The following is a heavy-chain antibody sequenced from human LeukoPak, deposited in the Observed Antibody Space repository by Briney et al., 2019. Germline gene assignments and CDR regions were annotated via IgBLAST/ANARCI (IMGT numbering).Heavy chain of an antibody. J-gene: IGHJ6*02. CDR3: ARLTSDGTIANLRRYYYYGMDV. CDR2: IDHSGST. D-gene: IGHD2-15*01. CDR1: GRSFSGYY. Sequence: SETLSLTCAVYGRSFSGYYWSWIRQPPGKGLEWIGDIDHSGSTTYNPSLKSRVSISVDTSKNQFSLKLNSVTAADTAVYYCARLTSDGTIANLRRYYYYGMDVWGQGTAVTVSS. V-gene: IGHV4-34*01.